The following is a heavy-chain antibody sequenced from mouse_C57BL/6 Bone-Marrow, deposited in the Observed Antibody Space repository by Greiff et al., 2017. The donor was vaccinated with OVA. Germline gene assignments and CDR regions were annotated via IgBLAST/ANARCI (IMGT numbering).Heavy chain of an antibody. V-gene: IGHV1-83*01. CDR3: RSDYYGSSPSYLDY. J-gene: IGHJ2*01. CDR1: YTFTDYYM. CDR2: YPGSGNTY. D-gene: IGHD1-1*01. Sequence: VQLKESGPELVKPGASVKMSCKASGYTFTDYYMHWVKQKPGKGLEWIGEIYPGSGNTYYNEKFKGKATLTADTSSSTAYMQLSSLTSEDSAVYFCARSDYYGSSPSYLDYWGQGTTLTVSS.